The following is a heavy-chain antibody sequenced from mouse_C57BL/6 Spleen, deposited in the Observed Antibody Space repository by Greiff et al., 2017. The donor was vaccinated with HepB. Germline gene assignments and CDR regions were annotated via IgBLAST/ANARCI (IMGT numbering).Heavy chain of an antibody. J-gene: IGHJ4*01. CDR3: ARSHAMDY. CDR2: ISYDGSN. CDR1: GYSITSGYY. V-gene: IGHV3-6*01. Sequence: EVQLQESGPGLVKPSQSLSLTCSVTGYSITSGYYWNWIRQFPGNKLEWMGYISYDGSNNYNPSLKNRISITRDTSKNQFFLKLNSVTTEDTATYYCARSHAMDYWGQGTSVTVSS.